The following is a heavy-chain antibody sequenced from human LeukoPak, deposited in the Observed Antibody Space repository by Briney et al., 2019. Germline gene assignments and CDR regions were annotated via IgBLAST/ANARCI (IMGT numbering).Heavy chain of an antibody. J-gene: IGHJ4*02. CDR2: INHSGST. V-gene: IGHV4-34*01. CDR3: ARGLYGDYGYYFDY. Sequence: PSETLSLTCAVYGGSFSGYYWSWIRQPPGKGLEWIGEINHSGSTNYNPSLKSRVTISVDTSMNQFSLKLSSVTAADMAVFHCARGLYGDYGYYFDYWGQGTLVTVSS. D-gene: IGHD4-17*01. CDR1: GGSFSGYY.